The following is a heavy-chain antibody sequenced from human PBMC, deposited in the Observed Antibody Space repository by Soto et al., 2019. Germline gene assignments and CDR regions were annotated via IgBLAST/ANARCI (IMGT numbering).Heavy chain of an antibody. V-gene: IGHV1-8*01. CDR2: MNPNSGNT. D-gene: IGHD2-21*02. Sequence: ASVKVSCKASGYTFTSYDINWVRQATGQGLEWMGWMNPNSGNTGYAQKFQGRVTMTRNTSISTAYMELSSLRSEDTAVYYCARGGAFPVVVTAKPIYNWFDPWGQGTLVTVSS. CDR3: ARGGAFPVVVTAKPIYNWFDP. CDR1: GYTFTSYD. J-gene: IGHJ5*02.